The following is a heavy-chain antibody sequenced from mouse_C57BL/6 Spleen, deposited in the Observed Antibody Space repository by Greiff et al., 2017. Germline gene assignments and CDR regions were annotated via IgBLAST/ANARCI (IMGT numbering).Heavy chain of an antibody. V-gene: IGHV1-59*01. Sequence: QVQLQQPGAELVRPGTSVKLSCKASGYTFTSYWMHWVKQRPGQGLEWIGVIDPSDSYTNYNQKFKGKATLTVDTSSNTAYMQLSSLTSEDSAVYYCTRGGDDYDGWYFDVWGTGTTVTVSS. CDR3: TRGGDDYDGWYFDV. CDR2: IDPSDSYT. CDR1: GYTFTSYW. J-gene: IGHJ1*03. D-gene: IGHD2-4*01.